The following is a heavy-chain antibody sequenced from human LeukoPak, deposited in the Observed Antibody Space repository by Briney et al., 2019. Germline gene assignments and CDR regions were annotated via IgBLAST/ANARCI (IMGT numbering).Heavy chain of an antibody. D-gene: IGHD4-17*01. CDR3: ARDSPDYGFDY. J-gene: IGHJ4*02. CDR1: GFTFSSYS. Sequence: GGSLRLSCAASGFTFSSYSMNWVRQAPRKGLEWVSSISSSSSYIYYADSVKGRFTISRDNAKNSLYLQMNSLRAEDTAVYYCARDSPDYGFDYWGQGTLVTVSS. CDR2: ISSSSSYI. V-gene: IGHV3-21*01.